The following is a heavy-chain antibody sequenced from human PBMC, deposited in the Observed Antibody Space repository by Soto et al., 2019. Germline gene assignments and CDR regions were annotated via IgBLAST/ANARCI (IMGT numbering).Heavy chain of an antibody. Sequence: EVQLVESGGGLVQPGGSLRLSCAASGFTFSSYSMSWVRQAPGKGLEWVSYISSSSSAIYYADSVKGRFTISRDNAKNSLYLQMNSLRVEDTAVYYCATEGGKYNWFDPWGQGTLVTVSS. CDR3: ATEGGKYNWFDP. CDR2: ISSSSSAI. J-gene: IGHJ5*02. CDR1: GFTFSSYS. D-gene: IGHD3-16*01. V-gene: IGHV3-48*01.